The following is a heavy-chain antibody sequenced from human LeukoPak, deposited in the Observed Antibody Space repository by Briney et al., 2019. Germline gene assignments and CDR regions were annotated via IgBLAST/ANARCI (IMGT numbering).Heavy chain of an antibody. D-gene: IGHD2-2*01. V-gene: IGHV1-69*05. CDR2: IIPIFGTA. CDR1: GYTFTSYA. J-gene: IGHJ4*02. CDR3: AREKVWSIPAAIFDY. Sequence: ASVKVSCKASGYTFTSYAISWVRQAPGQGLEWMGGIIPIFGTANYAQKFQGRVTITTDESTSTAYMELSSLRSEDTAVYYCAREKVWSIPAAIFDYWGQGTLVTVSS.